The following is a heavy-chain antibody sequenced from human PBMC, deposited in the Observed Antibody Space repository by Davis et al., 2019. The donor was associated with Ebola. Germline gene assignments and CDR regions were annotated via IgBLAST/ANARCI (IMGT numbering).Heavy chain of an antibody. CDR1: GFTFRGAA. J-gene: IGHJ4*02. V-gene: IGHV3-73*01. CDR3: TGTAGQFDY. Sequence: GETLKILCAASGFTFRGAAMHWVRQASGKGLEWVGRIRSKANSYATAYAASVKGRFTISRDDSKNTAYLQMNSLKTEDTAVYYCTGTAGQFDYWGQGTLVTVSS. CDR2: IRSKANSYAT.